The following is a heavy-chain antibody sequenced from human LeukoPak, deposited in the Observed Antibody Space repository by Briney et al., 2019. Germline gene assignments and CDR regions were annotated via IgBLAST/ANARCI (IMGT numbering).Heavy chain of an antibody. Sequence: ASVKVSCKASGYTFTSYDINWVRQATGQGLEWMGWMNPNSGNTGYAQKFQGRVTMTRNTSISTAYMELSSLRSEDTAVYYCARARGIRFLEWLSHRGYYYYMDVWGKGTTVTVSS. CDR1: GYTFTSYD. J-gene: IGHJ6*03. V-gene: IGHV1-8*01. CDR2: MNPNSGNT. CDR3: ARARGIRFLEWLSHRGYYYYMDV. D-gene: IGHD3-3*01.